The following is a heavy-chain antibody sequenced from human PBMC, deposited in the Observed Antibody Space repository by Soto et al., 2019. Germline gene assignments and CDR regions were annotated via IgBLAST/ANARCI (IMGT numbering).Heavy chain of an antibody. V-gene: IGHV3-23*01. CDR3: AKVAKPRVVIEYFDY. Sequence: EVQLLESGGGLVQPGGSVRLSCGTSGFSFVNYGMGWVRQAPGKGLEWVSGISSSGGKTYFADSVRGRFAISRDNSKNTMYLQMDSQRVEDTAVYYCAKVAKPRVVIEYFDYWGQGSLVTVSS. J-gene: IGHJ4*02. CDR1: GFSFVNYG. CDR2: ISSSGGKT. D-gene: IGHD3-3*01.